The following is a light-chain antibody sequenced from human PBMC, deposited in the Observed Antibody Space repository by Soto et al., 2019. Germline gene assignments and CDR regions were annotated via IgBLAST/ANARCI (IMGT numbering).Light chain of an antibody. V-gene: IGKV4-1*01. J-gene: IGKJ4*01. Sequence: DIVMTQSPDSLAVFLGERATINCKSSQSVLYRSDNKNYLAWYQQEPGQPPKLLIYWSSTRESGVPDRFSGSGSGTDFTLTISSLQAEDVAVYYCQQYYSTPLTFGGGTKVEI. CDR2: WSS. CDR1: QSVLYRSDNKNY. CDR3: QQYYSTPLT.